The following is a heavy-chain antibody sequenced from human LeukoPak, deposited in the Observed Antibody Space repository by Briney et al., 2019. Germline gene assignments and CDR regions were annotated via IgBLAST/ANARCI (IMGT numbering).Heavy chain of an antibody. V-gene: IGHV4-39*07. CDR2: IFYSGST. CDR3: ARVTTYYDFWSVRRGGYYYYYMDV. Sequence: PSETLSLTCTVSGGSISTSNYYWGWIRQPPGKGLEWIGNIFYSGSTYYSPSLRSRVTISLDTSKNQFSLKLSSVTAADTAVYYCARVTTYYDFWSVRRGGYYYYYMDVWGKGTTVTVSS. J-gene: IGHJ6*03. CDR1: GGSISTSNYY. D-gene: IGHD3-3*01.